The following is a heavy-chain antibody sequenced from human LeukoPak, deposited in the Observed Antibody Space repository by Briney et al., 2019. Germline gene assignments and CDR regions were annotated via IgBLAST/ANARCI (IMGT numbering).Heavy chain of an antibody. CDR1: GFTFSDYY. V-gene: IGHV3-11*01. CDR3: ATAYCGGDCYFQMDGMDV. Sequence: PGGSLRLSCAASGFTFSDYYMSWIRQAPGKGLEWVSYISSSGSTIYYADSVKGRFTISRDNAKNSLYLQMNSLRAEDTAVYYCATAYCGGDCYFQMDGMDVWGQGTTVTVAS. D-gene: IGHD2-21*02. CDR2: ISSSGSTI. J-gene: IGHJ6*02.